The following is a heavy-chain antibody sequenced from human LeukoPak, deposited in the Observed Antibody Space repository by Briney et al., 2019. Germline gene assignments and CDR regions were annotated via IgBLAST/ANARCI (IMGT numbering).Heavy chain of an antibody. CDR1: GFTFSSYA. Sequence: GGSLRLSCAGSGFTFSSYAMSWVRQAPGKGLEWDAAISGSGGSTYYADSVKGRFTISRDNSKNTLYLQMNSLRAEDTAVYYCAKEHRSGWRRTYYFDYWGQGTLVTVSS. CDR2: ISGSGGST. D-gene: IGHD6-19*01. CDR3: AKEHRSGWRRTYYFDY. J-gene: IGHJ4*02. V-gene: IGHV3-23*01.